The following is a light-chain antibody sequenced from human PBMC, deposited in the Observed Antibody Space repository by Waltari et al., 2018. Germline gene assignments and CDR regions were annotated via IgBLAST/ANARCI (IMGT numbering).Light chain of an antibody. J-gene: IGKJ4*01. CDR1: QSVLYRSNNKHS. CDR3: QQYYSLPT. CDR2: WSS. V-gene: IGKV4-1*01. Sequence: DIVMTQSPDSLAMSLGERATINCKSSQSVLYRSNNKHSVAWYQQKPGQSPKLLIYWSSTRESGVPDRFSGGGSGTDFTLTISSLQADDVAIYYCQQYYSLPTFGGGTKEEI.